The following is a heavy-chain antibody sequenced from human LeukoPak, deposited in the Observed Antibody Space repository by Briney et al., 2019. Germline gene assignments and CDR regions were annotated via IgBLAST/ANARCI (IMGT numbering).Heavy chain of an antibody. D-gene: IGHD3-3*01. J-gene: IGHJ3*02. CDR3: ARGLGFWSGYYNAFDI. Sequence: PGGSLRLSCAASGFTFSSYWMHWVRQAPGKGLVWVSRINSDGSSTTYADSVKGRFTISRDKAKNTLYLQMNSLRAEDTAVYYCARGLGFWSGYYNAFDIWGQGTMVTVSS. V-gene: IGHV3-74*01. CDR1: GFTFSSYW. CDR2: INSDGSST.